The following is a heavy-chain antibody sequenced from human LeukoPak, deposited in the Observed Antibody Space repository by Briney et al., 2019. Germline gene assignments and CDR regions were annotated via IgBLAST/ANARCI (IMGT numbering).Heavy chain of an antibody. CDR1: GFTFSSYS. J-gene: IGHJ4*02. Sequence: GGSLRLSCAASGFTFSSYSMNWVRQAPGKGLEWVSYISSSSSTIYYADSVKGRFTISRDNAKNSLYLQMNSLRAEDTAIYYCAKGAEIDHWGQGTLVTVSS. V-gene: IGHV3-48*01. CDR2: ISSSSSTI. CDR3: AKGAEIDH.